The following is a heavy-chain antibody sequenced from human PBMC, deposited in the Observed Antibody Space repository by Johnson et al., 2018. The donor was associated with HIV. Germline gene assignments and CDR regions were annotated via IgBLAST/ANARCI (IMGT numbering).Heavy chain of an antibody. J-gene: IGHJ3*02. CDR2: ISYDGSKK. D-gene: IGHD5-24*01. CDR1: GFTFSSYA. V-gene: IGHV3-30*14. CDR3: ARACRDGYTCDAFDI. Sequence: QVQLVESGGGVVQPGRSLRLSCAASGFTFSSYAMHWVRQAPGQGLEWVAVISYDGSKKYYADTVKGRFTISRDNSKNTLYLHMNSLRAEDTAVYYCARACRDGYTCDAFDIWGQGTMVTVSS.